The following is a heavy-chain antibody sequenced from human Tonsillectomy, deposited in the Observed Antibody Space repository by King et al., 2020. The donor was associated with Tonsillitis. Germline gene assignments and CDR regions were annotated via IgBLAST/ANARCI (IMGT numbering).Heavy chain of an antibody. CDR2: ISGYDGQT. CDR1: GYTFTHYG. Sequence: VQLVESGAEVKKPGASMKVSCKASGYTFTHYGIAWVRQAPGQGLEWVGWISGYDGQTDFGQNFQGRVTMTTETHTNTVYLELRRLTSDDTAIYYCATTRGKTGWFDPWGQGTVVTVSS. J-gene: IGHJ5*02. CDR3: ATTRGKTGWFDP. V-gene: IGHV1-18*04.